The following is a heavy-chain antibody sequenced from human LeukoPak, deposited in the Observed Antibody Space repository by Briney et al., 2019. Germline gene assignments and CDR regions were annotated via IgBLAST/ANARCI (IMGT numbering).Heavy chain of an antibody. J-gene: IGHJ4*02. Sequence: PGGSLRLSCAASGFTFSSYWMNWVRQAPGKGLEWVSYISSSSSTIYYADSVKGRFTISRDNAENSLYLQMNSLRDEDTAVYYCARGIRDGYNYWGQGTLVTVSS. V-gene: IGHV3-48*02. CDR2: ISSSSSTI. CDR1: GFTFSSYW. D-gene: IGHD5-24*01. CDR3: ARGIRDGYNY.